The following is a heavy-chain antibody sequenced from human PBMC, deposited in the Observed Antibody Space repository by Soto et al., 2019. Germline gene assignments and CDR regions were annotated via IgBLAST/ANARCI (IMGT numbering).Heavy chain of an antibody. Sequence: ASVKVSCKASGYTFTDYFIHWVRQAPGQGLEWIGWINPNNGGTKYAQKFQGWVTMTRDTSMSTAYMELSRLRSDDTAVYLCARTHRHSSGYWNAFDIWGQGTMVTVSS. D-gene: IGHD3-22*01. CDR1: GYTFTDYF. V-gene: IGHV1-2*04. CDR2: INPNNGGT. J-gene: IGHJ3*02. CDR3: ARTHRHSSGYWNAFDI.